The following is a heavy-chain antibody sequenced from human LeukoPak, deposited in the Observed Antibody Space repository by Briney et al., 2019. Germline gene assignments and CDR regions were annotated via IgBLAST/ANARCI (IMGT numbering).Heavy chain of an antibody. J-gene: IGHJ3*02. D-gene: IGHD1-14*01. Sequence: GGSLRLSCAASGFTFSSYAMHWVRQAPGKGLEWVAVISYDGSNKYYADSVKGRFTISRDNSKNTLYLQMNSLRPEDTAVYYCARDSLVGPGEGAFDIWGQGTMVTVSS. CDR2: ISYDGSNK. CDR3: ARDSLVGPGEGAFDI. V-gene: IGHV3-30-3*01. CDR1: GFTFSSYA.